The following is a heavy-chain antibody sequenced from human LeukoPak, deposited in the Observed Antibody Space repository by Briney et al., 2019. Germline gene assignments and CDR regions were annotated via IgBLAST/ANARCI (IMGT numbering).Heavy chain of an antibody. CDR1: GFTFSSFA. D-gene: IGHD3-3*01. J-gene: IGHJ5*02. Sequence: GGSLRLSCAASGFTFSSFAMNWVRQAPGKGLEWISYISSGSSTIYYADSVKGRFTISRDNAKNSLYLQMNILRVEDTAIYYCARDRDYNFWSGLGQAFDPWGQGTLVTVSS. V-gene: IGHV3-48*04. CDR3: ARDRDYNFWSGLGQAFDP. CDR2: ISSGSSTI.